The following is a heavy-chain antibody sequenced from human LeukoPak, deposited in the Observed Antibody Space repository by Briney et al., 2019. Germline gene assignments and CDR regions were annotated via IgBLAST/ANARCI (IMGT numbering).Heavy chain of an antibody. Sequence: SETLSLTCAVYGGSFSRYYLSWIRQSPGKGLEWIAEIDHRGDTNYNPSVKSRVTISVDTSKNQFSLKVRSLSAADTAVYHCARGATISETGYFDFWGQGTLVTVSS. J-gene: IGHJ4*03. CDR1: GGSFSRYY. D-gene: IGHD5-24*01. CDR2: IDHRGDT. V-gene: IGHV4-34*01. CDR3: ARGATISETGYFDF.